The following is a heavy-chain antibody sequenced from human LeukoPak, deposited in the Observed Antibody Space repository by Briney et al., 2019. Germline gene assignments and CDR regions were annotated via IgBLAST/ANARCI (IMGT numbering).Heavy chain of an antibody. D-gene: IGHD4-17*01. CDR3: AKDRPTFTMTTDC. CDR1: GFTFSSYA. J-gene: IGHJ4*02. CDR2: ISGSGGST. Sequence: GGSLRLSCAASGFTFSSYAMSWVRQAPGKGLEWVSSISGSGGSTYYADAVKGRFAISRDNSKNTLYLQMNSLSAEDRAVYFCAKDRPTFTMTTDCWGQGTLVTVSS. V-gene: IGHV3-23*01.